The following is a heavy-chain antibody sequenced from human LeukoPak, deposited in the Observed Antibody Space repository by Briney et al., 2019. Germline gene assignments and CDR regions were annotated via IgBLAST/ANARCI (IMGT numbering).Heavy chain of an antibody. D-gene: IGHD4-17*01. V-gene: IGHV3-23*01. CDR2: SSGSGGST. J-gene: IGHJ4*02. CDR3: AKQKDYGDYYYFDY. CDR1: GFTFSSYA. Sequence: GGSLRLSCAASGFTFSSYAMSWVRQAPGKGLEWVSASSGSGGSTYYADSVKGRFTISRDNSKNTLYLQMNSLRAEDTAVYYCAKQKDYGDYYYFDYRGQGTLVTVSS.